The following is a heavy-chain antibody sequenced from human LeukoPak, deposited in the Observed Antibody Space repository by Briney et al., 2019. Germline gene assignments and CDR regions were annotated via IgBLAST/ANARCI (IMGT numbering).Heavy chain of an antibody. CDR2: IKQDGSET. CDR1: GFTFSSYW. Sequence: GGSLRLSCAASGFTFSSYWMGWVRQAPGKGLEWVANIKQDGSETYYVDSVKGRFTISRDNAKNALYLQMNSLRAEDTAVYYCARGGSTRLEYWGQGTLVTVSS. J-gene: IGHJ4*02. D-gene: IGHD1-26*01. CDR3: ARGGSTRLEY. V-gene: IGHV3-7*04.